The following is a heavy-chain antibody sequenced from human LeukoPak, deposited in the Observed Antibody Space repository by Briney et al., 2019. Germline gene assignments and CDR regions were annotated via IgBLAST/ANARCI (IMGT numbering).Heavy chain of an antibody. Sequence: SVKVSCTASGGTFSSYAISWVRQAPGQGLEWMGGIIPIFGTANYAQKFQGRVTITADESTSTAYMELSSLRSEDTAVYYCARGGEYSGSQGGYWGQGTLVTVSS. CDR2: IIPIFGTA. D-gene: IGHD1-26*01. CDR3: ARGGEYSGSQGGY. CDR1: GGTFSSYA. V-gene: IGHV1-69*13. J-gene: IGHJ4*02.